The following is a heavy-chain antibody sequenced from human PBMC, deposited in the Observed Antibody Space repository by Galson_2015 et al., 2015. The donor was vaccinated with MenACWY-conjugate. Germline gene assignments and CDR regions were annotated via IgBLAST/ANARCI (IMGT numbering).Heavy chain of an antibody. D-gene: IGHD2-15*01. Sequence: GGTHYAQTFQGRVTMTTDTSTNTAYMELRSLRSDDTAVYYCARDVDIVGVFDPWGQGTLVSVSS. V-gene: IGHV1-18*01. CDR2: GGT. J-gene: IGHJ5*02. CDR3: ARDVDIVGVFDP.